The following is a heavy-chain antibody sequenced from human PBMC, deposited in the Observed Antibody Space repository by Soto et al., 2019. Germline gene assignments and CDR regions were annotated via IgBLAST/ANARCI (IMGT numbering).Heavy chain of an antibody. CDR2: VVPKVGSI. D-gene: IGHD1-1*01. J-gene: IGHJ4*02. CDR3: TRGGRDNLWTDGNFEY. V-gene: IGHV1-69*08. CDR1: RGTFSSYT. Sequence: QVHLVQSGAEVKKPGSSVKVSCRAPRGTFSSYTINWVRQAPGKGLEWMGRVVPKVGSINFVRKFQGRLTLTADKSTRTAFLELISLRPEDTAVDYCTRGGRDNLWTDGNFEYWGQGTQVTVSS.